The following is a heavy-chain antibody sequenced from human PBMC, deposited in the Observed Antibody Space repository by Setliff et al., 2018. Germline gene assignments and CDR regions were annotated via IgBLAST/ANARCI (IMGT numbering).Heavy chain of an antibody. J-gene: IGHJ4*02. D-gene: IGHD3-16*01. CDR2: INTNTGNP. V-gene: IGHV7-4-1*02. Sequence: GASVKVSCKASGYTFTSYAMNWVRQAPGQGLEWMAYINTNTGNPTYAQDFTGRLVFSLDTSVNTAFVQISSLKAEDTAVYYCARDGGNGVDYWGQGTLVTVSS. CDR3: ARDGGNGVDY. CDR1: GYTFTSYA.